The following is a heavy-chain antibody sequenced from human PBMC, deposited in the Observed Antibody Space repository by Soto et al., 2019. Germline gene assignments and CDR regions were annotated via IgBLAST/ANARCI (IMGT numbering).Heavy chain of an antibody. CDR2: IYHSGST. CDR3: TRDSGWFDP. CDR1: GGSIRVTDYF. D-gene: IGHD7-27*01. V-gene: IGHV4-39*02. Sequence: SETLSLTCTVSGGSIRVTDYFWGWIRQPPGKALELIASIYHSGSTYYNPSLKSRVTMSIDTSNNQFALTLNSVSAADTAVYFCTRDSGWFDPWGQGTLVT. J-gene: IGHJ5*02.